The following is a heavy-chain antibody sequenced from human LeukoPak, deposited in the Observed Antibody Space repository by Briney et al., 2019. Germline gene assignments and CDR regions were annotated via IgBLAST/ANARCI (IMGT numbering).Heavy chain of an antibody. D-gene: IGHD3-16*01. V-gene: IGHV4-30-2*01. CDR2: IYHSGST. J-gene: IGHJ3*02. CDR1: GGPISSGGYS. CDR3: ASWGLLDAFDI. Sequence: SETLSLTCAVSGGPISSGGYSWSWIRQPPGKGLEWIGYIYHSGSTYYNPSLKSRVTISVDRSKNQFSLKLSSVTAADTAVYYCASWGLLDAFDIWGQGTMVTVSS.